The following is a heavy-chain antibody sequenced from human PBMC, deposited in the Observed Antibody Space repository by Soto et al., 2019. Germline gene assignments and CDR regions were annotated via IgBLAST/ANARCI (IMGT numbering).Heavy chain of an antibody. CDR3: AKEPDYGDYRYNWFDP. D-gene: IGHD4-17*01. CDR1: GFTFSSYA. V-gene: IGHV3-23*01. J-gene: IGHJ5*02. CDR2: ISGSGGST. Sequence: GGSLRLSCAASGFTFSSYAMSWVRQAPGKGLEWVSAISGSGGSTYYADSVKGRFTISRDNSKNTLYLQMNSLRAEDTAVYYCAKEPDYGDYRYNWFDPWGQGTLVTVSS.